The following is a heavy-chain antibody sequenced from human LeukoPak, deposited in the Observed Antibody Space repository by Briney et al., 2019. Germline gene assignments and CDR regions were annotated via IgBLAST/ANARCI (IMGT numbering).Heavy chain of an antibody. CDR1: GYTFTGYY. Sequence: ASVKVSCKASGYTFTGYYMHWVRQAPGQGLEWMGWINPNSGGTNYAQKFQGRVTMTRDTSISTAYMELSRLRSDDTAVYYCARVDGSTVTTLSGITPGSNHWGQGTLVTVSS. D-gene: IGHD4-17*01. J-gene: IGHJ5*02. V-gene: IGHV1-2*02. CDR2: INPNSGGT. CDR3: ARVDGSTVTTLSGITPGSNH.